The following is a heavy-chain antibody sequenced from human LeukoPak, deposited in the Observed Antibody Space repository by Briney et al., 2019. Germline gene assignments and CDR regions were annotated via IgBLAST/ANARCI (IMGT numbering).Heavy chain of an antibody. J-gene: IGHJ4*02. D-gene: IGHD3-10*01. V-gene: IGHV4-59*11. Sequence: PSETLSLTCTVSGGSISSHYWSWIRQPPGKGLEWIGYIDYSGSTNYNPSLKSRVTISVDTSKNQFSLKLGSVTAADTAVYYCARVYSWYGDTPIDYGGQGTLVTVP. CDR3: ARVYSWYGDTPIDY. CDR1: GGSISSHY. CDR2: IDYSGST.